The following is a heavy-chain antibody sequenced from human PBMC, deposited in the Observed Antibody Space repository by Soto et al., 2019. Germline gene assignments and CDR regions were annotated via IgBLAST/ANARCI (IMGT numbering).Heavy chain of an antibody. CDR3: ARVSENSGYGFDP. CDR1: GYTFISYH. V-gene: IGHV1-46*03. Sequence: AASVKVSCKASGYTFISYHMHWVRQAPGQGLGWMGIINPSGGGTSYAEKFQGRVTMTRDTSTSTVYMELSSLRSEDTAVYYCARVSENSGYGFDPWGQGTLVTVSS. D-gene: IGHD5-12*01. J-gene: IGHJ5*02. CDR2: INPSGGGT.